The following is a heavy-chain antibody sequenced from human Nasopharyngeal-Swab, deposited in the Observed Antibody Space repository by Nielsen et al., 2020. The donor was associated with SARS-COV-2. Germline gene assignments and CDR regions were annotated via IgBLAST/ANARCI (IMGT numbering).Heavy chain of an antibody. CDR3: RVVPAAMWYYYYGMDV. CDR2: FDPEDGET. V-gene: IGHV1-24*01. D-gene: IGHD2-2*01. Sequence: ASAQVSCKVSGYTLTELSMHWVRQAPGKGLEWLGGFDPEDGETIYAQKFQGRVTMTEDTSTDTAYMELSSLRSEDTAVYYCRVVPAAMWYYYYGMDVWGQGTTVTVSS. CDR1: GYTLTELS. J-gene: IGHJ6*01.